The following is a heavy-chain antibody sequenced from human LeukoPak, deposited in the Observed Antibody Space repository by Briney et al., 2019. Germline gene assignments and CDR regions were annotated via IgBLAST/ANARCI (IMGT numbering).Heavy chain of an antibody. CDR2: IWYDGSNK. Sequence: PGGSLRLSCAASGLTFSSYGMHWVRQAPGKGLEWVAVIWYDGSNKYYADSVKGRFTISRDNSKNTLYLQMNSLRAEDTAVYYCASAFQNYDILTGPFDYWGQGTLVTVSS. V-gene: IGHV3-33*08. CDR1: GLTFSSYG. J-gene: IGHJ4*02. D-gene: IGHD3-9*01. CDR3: ASAFQNYDILTGPFDY.